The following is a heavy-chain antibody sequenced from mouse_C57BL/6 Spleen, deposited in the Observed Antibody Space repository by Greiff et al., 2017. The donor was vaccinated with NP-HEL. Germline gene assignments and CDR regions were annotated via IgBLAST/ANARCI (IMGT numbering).Heavy chain of an antibody. CDR1: GYTFTDYE. CDR3: TRDDYDPMDY. CDR2: IDPETGGT. J-gene: IGHJ4*01. V-gene: IGHV1-15*01. Sequence: QVQLKESGAELVRPGASVTLSCKASGYTFTDYEMHWVKQTPVHGLEWIGAIDPETGGTAYNQKFKGKAILTADKSSSTAYMELRSLTSEDSAVYYCTRDDYDPMDYWGQGTSVTVSS. D-gene: IGHD2-4*01.